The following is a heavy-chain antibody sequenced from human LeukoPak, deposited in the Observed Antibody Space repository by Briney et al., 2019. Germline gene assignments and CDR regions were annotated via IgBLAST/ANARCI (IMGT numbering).Heavy chain of an antibody. CDR2: IYYSGST. J-gene: IGHJ5*02. Sequence: KSSETLSLTCTVSGGSISSSSYYWGWIRQPPGKGLEWIGSIYYSGSTYYNPSLKSRVTISVDTSKNQFSLKLSSVTAADTAVYYCARHSGRSSWYPRRRGTYNWFDPWGQGTLVTVSS. V-gene: IGHV4-39*01. CDR3: ARHSGRSSWYPRRRGTYNWFDP. D-gene: IGHD6-13*01. CDR1: GGSISSSSYY.